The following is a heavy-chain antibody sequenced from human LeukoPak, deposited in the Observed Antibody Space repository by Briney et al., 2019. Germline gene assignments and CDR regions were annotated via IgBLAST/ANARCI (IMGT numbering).Heavy chain of an antibody. J-gene: IGHJ4*02. CDR1: GFTFSSYS. D-gene: IGHD6-13*01. CDR3: ARDSIAAAGDFDY. V-gene: IGHV3-21*01. Sequence: GGSLRPSCAASGFTFSSYSMNWVRQAPGKGLEWVSSISSSSSYIYYADSVKGRFTISRDNAKNSLYLQMNSLRAEDTAVYYCARDSIAAAGDFDYWGQGTLVTVSS. CDR2: ISSSSSYI.